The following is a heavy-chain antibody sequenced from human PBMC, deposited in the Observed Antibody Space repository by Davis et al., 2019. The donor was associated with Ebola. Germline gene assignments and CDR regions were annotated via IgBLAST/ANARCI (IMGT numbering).Heavy chain of an antibody. CDR3: ASGSIVGALDAFDI. Sequence: ASVKVSCKASGYTFTSYGISWVRQAPGQGLEWMGWISAYNGNTNYAQKLQGRVTMTTDTSTSTTYMELRSLRSDDTAVYYCASGSIVGALDAFDIWGQGTMVTVSS. J-gene: IGHJ3*02. CDR1: GYTFTSYG. CDR2: ISAYNGNT. V-gene: IGHV1-18*01. D-gene: IGHD1-26*01.